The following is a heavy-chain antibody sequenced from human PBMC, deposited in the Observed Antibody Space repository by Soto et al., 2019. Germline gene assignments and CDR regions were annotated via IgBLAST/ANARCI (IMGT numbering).Heavy chain of an antibody. CDR3: ARAESITMVRGVILRGGSWFDP. CDR1: GYTFTSYA. J-gene: IGHJ5*02. V-gene: IGHV1-3*01. Sequence: ASVKVSCKASGYTFTSYAMHWVRQAPGQRLEWMGWINAGNGNTKYSQKFQGRVTITRDTSASTAYMELSSLRSEDTAVYYCARAESITMVRGVILRGGSWFDPWGQGTLVTVSS. CDR2: INAGNGNT. D-gene: IGHD3-10*01.